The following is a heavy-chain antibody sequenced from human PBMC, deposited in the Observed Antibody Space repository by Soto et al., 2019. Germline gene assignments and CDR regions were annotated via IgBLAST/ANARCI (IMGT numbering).Heavy chain of an antibody. D-gene: IGHD3-10*01. Sequence: PSETLSLTCTVSGGPISSYYWSWIRQPPGKGLEWIGYIYHSGTTNYNPSLKSRATISVDTSKNQFSLKLSSVTAADTAVYYCGRHYGSGSQLFHFDHWGKGTLVTVSS. CDR2: IYHSGTT. V-gene: IGHV4-59*08. CDR3: GRHYGSGSQLFHFDH. J-gene: IGHJ4*01. CDR1: GGPISSYY.